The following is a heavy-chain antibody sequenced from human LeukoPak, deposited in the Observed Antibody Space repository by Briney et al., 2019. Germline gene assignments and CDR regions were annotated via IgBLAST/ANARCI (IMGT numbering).Heavy chain of an antibody. V-gene: IGHV4-34*01. CDR2: INHSGST. CDR1: GGSFSGYY. CDR3: ARVKWVRGSKGYYYYMDV. D-gene: IGHD3-10*01. Sequence: SETLSLTCAVYGGSFSGYYWSWIRQPPGKGLEWIGEINHSGSTNYNPSPKSRVTISVDTSKNQFSLKLSSVTAADTAVYYCARVKWVRGSKGYYYYMDVWGKGTTVTVSS. J-gene: IGHJ6*03.